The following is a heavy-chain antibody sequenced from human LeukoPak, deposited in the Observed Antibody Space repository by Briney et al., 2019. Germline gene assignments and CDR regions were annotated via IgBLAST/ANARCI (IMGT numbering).Heavy chain of an antibody. CDR1: GYTLTELS. CDR3: ATGVDTGDYYYMDV. D-gene: IGHD5-18*01. V-gene: IGHV1-24*01. CDR2: FDPEDGET. Sequence: ASVKVSCKVSGYTLTELSMHWVRQAPGKGLEWMGGFDPEDGETIYAQKFQGRVTMTEDTSTDTAYMELSSLRSEDTAVYYCATGVDTGDYYYMDVWGKGTTVTVSS. J-gene: IGHJ6*03.